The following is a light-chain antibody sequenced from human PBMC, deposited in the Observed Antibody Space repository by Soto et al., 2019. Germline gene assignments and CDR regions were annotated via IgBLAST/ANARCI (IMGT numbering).Light chain of an antibody. CDR3: QQSYSTLYT. Sequence: DIEMTQSPSSLSASVGDRVTITCRASQSIDGYLNWYQQKPGKAPKLLIYTASSLQSGVPSRFSGSGFGTDFTLTISSLQPEDFATYYCQQSYSTLYTFGQGTKLEIK. V-gene: IGKV1-39*01. CDR2: TAS. J-gene: IGKJ2*01. CDR1: QSIDGY.